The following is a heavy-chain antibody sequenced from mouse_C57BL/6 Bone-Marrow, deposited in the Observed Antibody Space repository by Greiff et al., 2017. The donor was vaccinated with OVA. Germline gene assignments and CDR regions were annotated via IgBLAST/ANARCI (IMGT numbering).Heavy chain of an antibody. D-gene: IGHD1-1*01. CDR3: ARFPYYYGSPYYYAMDY. J-gene: IGHJ4*01. CDR2: IHPNSGST. Sequence: VQLQQPGAELVKPGASVKLSCKASGYTFTSYWMHWVKQRPGQGLEWIGMIHPNSGSTNYNEKFKSKATLTVDKSSSTAYMQLSSLTSEDSAVYYCARFPYYYGSPYYYAMDYWGQGTSVTVSS. V-gene: IGHV1-64*01. CDR1: GYTFTSYW.